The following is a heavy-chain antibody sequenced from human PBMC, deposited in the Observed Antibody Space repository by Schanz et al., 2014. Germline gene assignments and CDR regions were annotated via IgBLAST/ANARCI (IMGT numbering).Heavy chain of an antibody. V-gene: IGHV4-31*02. CDR3: ARARSWPDY. J-gene: IGHJ4*02. Sequence: LCGGSISSGGYYWSWIRQHPGKGLEWIGYIYDGGSTYYNPSLKSRVTISVDTSKNQFSLRLSSVTAADTAVYYCARARSWPDYWGQGTLVTVSS. CDR1: GGSISSGGYY. CDR2: IYDGGST. D-gene: IGHD6-13*01.